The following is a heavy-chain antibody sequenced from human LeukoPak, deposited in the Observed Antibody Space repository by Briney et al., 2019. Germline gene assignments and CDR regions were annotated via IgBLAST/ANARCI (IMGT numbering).Heavy chain of an antibody. Sequence: GRSLRRSCAASGFTFSSYGMHWLRQAPGKGREGVAVIWYDGSNKYYADSVKGRFTISRDNSKNTLYLQMNSLRAEDTAAYYCARDSQWLVRRANYFDYWGQGTPVTVSS. D-gene: IGHD6-19*01. CDR2: IWYDGSNK. CDR3: ARDSQWLVRRANYFDY. J-gene: IGHJ4*02. CDR1: GFTFSSYG. V-gene: IGHV3-33*01.